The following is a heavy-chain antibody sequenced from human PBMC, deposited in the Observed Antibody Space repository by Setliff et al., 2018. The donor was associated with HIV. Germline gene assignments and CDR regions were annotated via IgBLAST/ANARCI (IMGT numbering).Heavy chain of an antibody. CDR3: THVNNFRSVYFAS. V-gene: IGHV3-7*03. D-gene: IGHD1-1*01. CDR1: GFRLSSYW. CDR2: INQDGSEK. Sequence: PGGSLRLSCEASGFRLSSYWMTWVRQIPRKGLDWVASINQDGSEKSYGDSVKGRFTISRDNSKNSLYLQMNALKDDDTATYYCTHVNNFRSVYFASWGQGTLVTVSS. J-gene: IGHJ4*02.